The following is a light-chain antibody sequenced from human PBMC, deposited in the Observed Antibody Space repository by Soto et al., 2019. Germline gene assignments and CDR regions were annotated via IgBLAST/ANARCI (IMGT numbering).Light chain of an antibody. CDR2: DAS. CDR3: QQYNNWPVT. J-gene: IGKJ4*01. CDR1: QSVTTY. Sequence: EIVLTQSPGTLSLSPGERATLSCRASQSVTTYLAWYQQKPGQAPRLLIYDASTRATGIPARFSGSGSGTEFTLTISGLQSEDFATYYCQQYNNWPVTFGGGTKVDIK. V-gene: IGKV3-11*01.